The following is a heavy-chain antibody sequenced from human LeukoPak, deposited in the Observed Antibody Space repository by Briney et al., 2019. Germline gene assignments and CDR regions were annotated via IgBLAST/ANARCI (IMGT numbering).Heavy chain of an antibody. D-gene: IGHD5-18*01. CDR1: GGSISSYY. V-gene: IGHV4-59*01. CDR3: AKGRILPGYADAFDI. J-gene: IGHJ3*02. CDR2: IYYSGST. Sequence: SETLSLTCTVSGGSISSYYWSWIRQPPGKGLEWIGYIYYSGSTNYNPSLKSRVTISVDTSKNQFSLKLSSVTAADTAVYYCAKGRILPGYADAFDIWGQGTMVTVSS.